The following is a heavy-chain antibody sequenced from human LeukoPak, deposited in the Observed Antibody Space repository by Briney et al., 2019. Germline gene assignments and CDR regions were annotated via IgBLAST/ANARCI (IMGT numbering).Heavy chain of an antibody. CDR1: GGSISSGGYY. Sequence: PSETLSLACTVSGGSISSGGYYWSWVRQHPGKGLEWIGYIYYSGSTYHNPSLKSRLTISVDTSKNQFSLKLSSVTAADTAVYYCAQVDTSNLYDYWGQGILVTVSS. J-gene: IGHJ4*02. D-gene: IGHD6-13*01. CDR2: IYYSGST. CDR3: AQVDTSNLYDY. V-gene: IGHV4-31*03.